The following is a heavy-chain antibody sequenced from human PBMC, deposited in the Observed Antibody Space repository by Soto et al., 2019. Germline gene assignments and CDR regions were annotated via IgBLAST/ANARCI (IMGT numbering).Heavy chain of an antibody. D-gene: IGHD3-10*01. CDR2: ISGSGGST. J-gene: IGHJ5*02. CDR1: GFTFSSYA. V-gene: IGHV3-23*01. Sequence: EVQLLESGGGLVQPGGSLRLSCAASGFTFSSYAMSWVRQAPGKGLEWVSAISGSGGSTYYADSVKGRFTISRDNSKNTLYLQMNSPRAEDTAVYYCAKHLGEANRFDPWGQGTLVTVSS. CDR3: AKHLGEANRFDP.